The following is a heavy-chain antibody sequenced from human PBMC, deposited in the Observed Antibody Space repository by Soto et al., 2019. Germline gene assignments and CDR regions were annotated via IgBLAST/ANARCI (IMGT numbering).Heavy chain of an antibody. D-gene: IGHD2-21*01. J-gene: IGHJ4*02. CDR1: GFTFSSYG. CDR2: ISYDGSNK. CDR3: AKGRKGILWWSIDY. Sequence: ALRLSCAASGFTFSSYGMHWVRQAPGKGLEWVAVISYDGSNKYYADSVKGRFTISRDNSKNTLYLQMNSLRAEDTAVYYCAKGRKGILWWSIDYWGQGTLVTVSS. V-gene: IGHV3-30*18.